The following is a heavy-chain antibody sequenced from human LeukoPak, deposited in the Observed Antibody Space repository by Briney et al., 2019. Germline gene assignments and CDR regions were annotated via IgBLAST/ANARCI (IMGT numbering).Heavy chain of an antibody. D-gene: IGHD1-1*01. CDR3: ARDNDKVVDH. CDR2: ITAYNGNR. Sequence: ASVKVSCTTSGYTFSNYGISWVRQAPGQGLEWMGWITAYNGNRLYAQRFQGRITLTTDTSTSTSYMELRSLEYDDTAIYYCARDNDKVVDHWGQGTLVTVSS. V-gene: IGHV1-18*01. J-gene: IGHJ4*01. CDR1: GYTFSNYG.